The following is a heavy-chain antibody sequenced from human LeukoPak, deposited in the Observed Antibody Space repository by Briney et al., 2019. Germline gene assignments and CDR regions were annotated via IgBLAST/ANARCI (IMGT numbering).Heavy chain of an antibody. Sequence: PSETLSLTCTVSGGSIRSYNWNWIRQPPGKGLEWIGSMSETGSTNYNSSLENRITLSLDTSKSQISLNLRSATVADTAVYYCARQDALGKFPPPYYMDVWGRGTTVIVS. CDR1: GGSIRSYN. CDR2: MSETGST. D-gene: IGHD1-26*01. CDR3: ARQDALGKFPPPYYMDV. V-gene: IGHV4-59*08. J-gene: IGHJ6*03.